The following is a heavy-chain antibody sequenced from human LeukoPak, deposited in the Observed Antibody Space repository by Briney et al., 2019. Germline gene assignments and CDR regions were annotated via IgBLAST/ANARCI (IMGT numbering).Heavy chain of an antibody. CDR3: ARELRGYPDY. D-gene: IGHD1-7*01. V-gene: IGHV4-34*01. J-gene: IGHJ4*02. CDR2: INHSGST. Sequence: SETLSLTCAVYGGSFSGYYWSWIRQPPGKGPEWIGEINHSGSTNYNPSLKSRVTISVDTSKNQFSLKLSSVTAADTAVYYCARELRGYPDYWGQGTLVTVSS. CDR1: GGSFSGYY.